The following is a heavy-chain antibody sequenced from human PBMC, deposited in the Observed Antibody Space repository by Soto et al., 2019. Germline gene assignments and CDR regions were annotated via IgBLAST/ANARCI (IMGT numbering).Heavy chain of an antibody. CDR3: ARLAPCSGGTCYSRPLDY. Sequence: QVQLLQSGAEVKEPGASVKVSCKASGYSFATYSISWVRQAPGQGLEWMGWITPYNGDTNYAQKLQGRVTMTTDTSTSTDYMEVRSLRSDDTAVYYCARLAPCSGGTCYSRPLDYWGQGALVTVSS. D-gene: IGHD2-15*01. CDR1: GYSFATYS. CDR2: ITPYNGDT. J-gene: IGHJ4*02. V-gene: IGHV1-18*01.